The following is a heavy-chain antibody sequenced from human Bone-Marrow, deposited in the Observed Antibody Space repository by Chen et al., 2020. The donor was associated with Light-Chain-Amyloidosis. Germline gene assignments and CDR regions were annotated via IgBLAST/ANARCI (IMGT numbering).Heavy chain of an antibody. V-gene: IGHV3-30*04. D-gene: IGHD4-17*01. CDR2: VIYDGSNK. CDR1: GFTFSSYA. J-gene: IGHJ4*02. Sequence: QVQLVESGGGVVQPGRSLRLSCAASGFTFSSYAMHWVRQAPGKGLEWVAVVIYDGSNKHYADSVKGRFTISRDNSKNTLYLQMDSLRAEDTALYYCARIGVTTGFDYWGQETVVTVSS. CDR3: ARIGVTTGFDY.